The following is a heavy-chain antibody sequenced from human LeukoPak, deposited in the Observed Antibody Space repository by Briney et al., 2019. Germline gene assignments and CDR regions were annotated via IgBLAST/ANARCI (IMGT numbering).Heavy chain of an antibody. CDR1: GFTFSSYA. CDR3: AKVFGYSSSWYYFDY. D-gene: IGHD6-13*01. J-gene: IGHJ4*02. Sequence: PGGSLRLSCAASGFTFSSYAMSWVRQAPGKGLEWVSAISGSGGSTYYADSVKVRFTISRDNSKNTLYLQMNSLRAEDTAVYYCAKVFGYSSSWYYFDYWGQGTLVTVSS. V-gene: IGHV3-23*01. CDR2: ISGSGGST.